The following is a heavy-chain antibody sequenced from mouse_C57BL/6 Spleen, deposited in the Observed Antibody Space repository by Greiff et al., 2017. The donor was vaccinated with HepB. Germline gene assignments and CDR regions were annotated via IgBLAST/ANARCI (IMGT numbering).Heavy chain of an antibody. CDR1: GYAFSSSW. V-gene: IGHV1-82*01. CDR3: ARWGWLLRYFDV. J-gene: IGHJ1*03. D-gene: IGHD2-3*01. Sequence: QVQLKESGPELVKPGASVKISCKASGYAFSSSWMNWVKQRPGKGLEWIGRIYPGDGDTNYNGKFKGKATLTADKSSSTAYMQLSSLTSEDSAVYFCARWGWLLRYFDVWGTGTTVTVSS. CDR2: IYPGDGDT.